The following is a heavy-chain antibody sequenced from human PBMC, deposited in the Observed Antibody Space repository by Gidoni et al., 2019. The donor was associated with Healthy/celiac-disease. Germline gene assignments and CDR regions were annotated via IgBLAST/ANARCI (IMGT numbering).Heavy chain of an antibody. J-gene: IGHJ6*02. CDR3: AKDYDFWRWGYYYYGMDV. D-gene: IGHD3-3*01. V-gene: IGHV3-33*06. CDR2: IWYDGSNK. CDR1: GFTFSRYG. Sequence: QVQLVESGGGVVQPGRSLRLSCAASGFTFSRYGMHWVRQAPGKGLEWVAVIWYDGSNKYYADSVKGRFTISRDNSKNTLYLQMNSLRAEDTAVYYCAKDYDFWRWGYYYYGMDVWGQGTTVTVSS.